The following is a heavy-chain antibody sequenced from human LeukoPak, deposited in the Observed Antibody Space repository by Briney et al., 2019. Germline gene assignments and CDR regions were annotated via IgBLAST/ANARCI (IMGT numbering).Heavy chain of an antibody. V-gene: IGHV4-4*02. CDR3: ARDTSTTVTTTTFDY. D-gene: IGHD4-11*01. Sequence: SETLSLTCAVSGGSISSSNWWSWVRQPPGKGLEWIGEIYHSGSTNYNPSLKSRVTISVDKSKNQFSLKLSSVTAADTAVYYCARDTSTTVTTTTFDYWGQGTLVTVSS. J-gene: IGHJ4*02. CDR1: GGSISSSNW. CDR2: IYHSGST.